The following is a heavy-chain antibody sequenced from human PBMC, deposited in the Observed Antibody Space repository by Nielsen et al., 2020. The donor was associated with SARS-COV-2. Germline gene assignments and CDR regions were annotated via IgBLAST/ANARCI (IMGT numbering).Heavy chain of an antibody. D-gene: IGHD3-22*01. J-gene: IGHJ4*02. CDR2: ISYDGSNK. CDR3: TREDDYSDNSGWKY. V-gene: IGHV3-30*03. CDR1: GFTFSSYG. Sequence: GGSLRLSCAASGFTFSSYGMHWVRQAPGKGLEWVAVISYDGSNKYYADSVKGRFTISRDNSKNTLYLQMNRLRAEDTAVYYCTREDDYSDNSGWKYWGQGTLVTVSS.